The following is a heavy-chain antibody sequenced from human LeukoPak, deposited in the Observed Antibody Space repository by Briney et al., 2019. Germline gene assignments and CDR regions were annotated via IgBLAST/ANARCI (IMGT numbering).Heavy chain of an antibody. V-gene: IGHV3-23*01. J-gene: IGHJ4*02. CDR3: AKNRVGLGGLFDY. Sequence: GGSLRLSCAVSGVTLSNYGMTWVRQAPGKGLEWVAGISDTGKKTNYADSVKGRFTISRDNSKNTLYLQMNSLRAEDTAVYYCAKNRVGLGGLFDYWGQGTLVTVSS. D-gene: IGHD3-10*01. CDR1: GVTLSNYG. CDR2: ISDTGKKT.